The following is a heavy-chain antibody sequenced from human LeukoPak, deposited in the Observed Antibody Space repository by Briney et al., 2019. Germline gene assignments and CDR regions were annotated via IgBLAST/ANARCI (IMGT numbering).Heavy chain of an antibody. CDR1: GGSISIYY. CDR3: ARVSIAARPPYGWFDP. CDR2: IYTSGST. V-gene: IGHV4-4*07. Sequence: SETLSLTCTVSGGSISIYYWSWIRQPAGKGLEWIGRIYTSGSTNYNPSLKSRVTMSVDTSKNQFSLKLSSVTAADTAVYYCARVSIAARPPYGWFDPWGQGTLVTVSS. D-gene: IGHD6-6*01. J-gene: IGHJ5*02.